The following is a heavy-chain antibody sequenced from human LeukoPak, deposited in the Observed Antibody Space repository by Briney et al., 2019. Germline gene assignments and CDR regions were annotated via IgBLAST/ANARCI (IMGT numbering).Heavy chain of an antibody. CDR3: ARDGNFDC. J-gene: IGHJ4*02. CDR2: INPNSGGT. CDR1: GYTFTGYD. D-gene: IGHD2-15*01. V-gene: IGHV1-2*02. Sequence: ASVKVSCKASGYTFTGYDMHWVRQAPGQGLEWMGWINPNSGGTNYAQKFQGRVTMARDTSISTAYMELSSLRSDDTALYYCARDGNFDCWGQGTLVTVSS.